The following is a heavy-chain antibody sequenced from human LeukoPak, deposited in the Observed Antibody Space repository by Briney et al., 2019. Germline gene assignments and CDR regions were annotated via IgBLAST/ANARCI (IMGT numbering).Heavy chain of an antibody. CDR2: IIPIFGIA. CDR1: GGTFSSYA. CDR3: ARGYCSSTSCYRFDP. V-gene: IGHV1-69*04. J-gene: IGHJ5*02. Sequence: ASVKVSCKASGGTFSSYAIGWVRQAPGQGLEWMGRIIPIFGIATYAQKFQGRVTITADKSTSTAYMELSSLRSEDTAVYYCARGYCSSTSCYRFDPWGQGTLVTVSS. D-gene: IGHD2-2*02.